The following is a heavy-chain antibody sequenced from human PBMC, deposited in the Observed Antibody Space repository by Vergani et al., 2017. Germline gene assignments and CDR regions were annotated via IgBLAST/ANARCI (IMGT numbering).Heavy chain of an antibody. J-gene: IGHJ6*03. CDR3: AGYCSSTSCPDYMDV. D-gene: IGHD2-2*03. CDR1: GGSISSGGYY. Sequence: QVQLQESGPGLVKPSQTLSLTCTVSGGSISSGGYYWSWIRQHPGKGLEWIGYIYYSGSTYYNPSLKSRVTISVDTSKNQFSLKLSSVTAADTAVYYCAGYCSSTSCPDYMDVWGKGTTVTVSS. V-gene: IGHV4-31*03. CDR2: IYYSGST.